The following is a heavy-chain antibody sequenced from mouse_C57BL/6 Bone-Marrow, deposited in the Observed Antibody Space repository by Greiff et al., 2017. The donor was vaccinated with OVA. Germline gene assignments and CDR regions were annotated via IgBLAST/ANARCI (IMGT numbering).Heavy chain of an antibody. CDR3: ARYPYSSGVPYWYFDV. Sequence: QVQLQQSGAELAKPGASVKLSCKASGYTFTSYWMPWVKQRPGQGLAWIGYINPSSGYTKYNQKFKDKATLTADQSSSTAYMQLSSQTYEDSAVYYWARYPYSSGVPYWYFDVWGTGTTVTVSS. V-gene: IGHV1-7*01. CDR2: INPSSGYT. CDR1: GYTFTSYW. J-gene: IGHJ1*03. D-gene: IGHD6-5*01.